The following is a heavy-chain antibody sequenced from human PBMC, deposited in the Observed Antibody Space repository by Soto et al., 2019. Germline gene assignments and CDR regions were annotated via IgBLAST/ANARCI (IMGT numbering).Heavy chain of an antibody. CDR1: GGTFSSYA. D-gene: IGHD1-1*01. CDR2: IIPIFGTA. Sequence: SVKVSCKASGGTFSSYAISWVRQAPGQGLEWMGGIIPIFGTANYAQKFQGRVTITADESTSTAYMELSSLRSEDTAVYYCALPRPGIDRDWFDPWGQGTLVTVSS. CDR3: ALPRPGIDRDWFDP. J-gene: IGHJ5*02. V-gene: IGHV1-69*13.